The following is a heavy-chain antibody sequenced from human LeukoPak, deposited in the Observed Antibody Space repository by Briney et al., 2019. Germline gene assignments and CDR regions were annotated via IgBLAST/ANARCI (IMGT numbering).Heavy chain of an antibody. D-gene: IGHD6-6*01. CDR2: TKQDGSEK. CDR1: EFTFSSYW. Sequence: GGSLRLSCAASEFTFSSYWMSWVRQAPGKGLEWVASTKQDGSEKYYVDSVKGRVTISRDNAKNSLYLQMNSLRAEDTAVYYCAKATTIAARRGYYFDYWGQGTLVTVSS. V-gene: IGHV3-7*01. CDR3: AKATTIAARRGYYFDY. J-gene: IGHJ4*02.